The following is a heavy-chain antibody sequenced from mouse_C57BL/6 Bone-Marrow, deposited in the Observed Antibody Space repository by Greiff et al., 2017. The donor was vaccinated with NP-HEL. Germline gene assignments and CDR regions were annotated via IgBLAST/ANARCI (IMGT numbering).Heavy chain of an antibody. CDR1: GYTFTSYW. Sequence: VQLQQSGAELAKPGASVKLSCKASGYTFTSYWMHWVKQRPGQGLEWIGYINPSSGYTKYNQKFKDKATLTADKSSSTAYMQLSSLTYEEYAVDYCGRVGVLCCALYYGGRGTAVTVSS. J-gene: IGHJ4*01. V-gene: IGHV1-7*01. CDR3: GRVGVLCCALYY. CDR2: INPSSGYT.